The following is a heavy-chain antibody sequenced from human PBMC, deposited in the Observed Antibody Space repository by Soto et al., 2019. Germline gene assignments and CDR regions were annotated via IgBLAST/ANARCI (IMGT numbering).Heavy chain of an antibody. CDR2: IKQDGSEK. CDR3: AKMDANYDFWSGYYPMDV. Sequence: EVQLVESGGGLVQPGGSLRLSCAASGFTFSNYWMSWVRQAPGKGLEWVANIKQDGSEKYYVDSVKGRFTISRDNAKNSLYLEMNSLRAEDTAVYYCAKMDANYDFWSGYYPMDVWGQGTTVTVSS. V-gene: IGHV3-7*05. CDR1: GFTFSNYW. D-gene: IGHD3-3*01. J-gene: IGHJ6*02.